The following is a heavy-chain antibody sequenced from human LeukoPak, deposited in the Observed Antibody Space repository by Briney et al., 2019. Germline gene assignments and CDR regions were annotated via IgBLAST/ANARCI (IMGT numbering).Heavy chain of an antibody. D-gene: IGHD2-21*02. CDR2: ISYDGSNK. CDR3: AKDLVTSRYYYYCGMDV. V-gene: IGHV3-30*18. Sequence: GRSLRLSCAASGFTFSSYGMHWVRQAPGKGLEGVAVISYDGSNKYYADSVKGRFTISRDNSKNTLYLQMNSLRAEDTAVYYCAKDLVTSRYYYYCGMDVWGQETTVTVSS. J-gene: IGHJ6*02. CDR1: GFTFSSYG.